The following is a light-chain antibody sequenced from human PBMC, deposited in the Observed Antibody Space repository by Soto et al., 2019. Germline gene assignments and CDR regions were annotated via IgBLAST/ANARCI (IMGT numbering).Light chain of an antibody. CDR2: KAS. CDR3: QQSYSTPPEWT. CDR1: QTISSW. V-gene: IGKV1-5*03. Sequence: DIQMTQSPSTLSGSVGDRVTITCRASQTISSWLAWYQQKPGKAPKLLIYKASTLKSGVPSRFSGSGSGTEFTLTISSLQPDDFATYYCQQSYSTPPEWTFGQGTRLEIK. J-gene: IGKJ5*01.